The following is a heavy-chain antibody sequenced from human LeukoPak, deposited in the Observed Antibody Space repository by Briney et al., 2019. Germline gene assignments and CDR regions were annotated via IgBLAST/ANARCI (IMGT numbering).Heavy chain of an antibody. Sequence: GGSLRLSCAASGFTFSSYDMSWVRQAPGKGLECVASISRGGGGSTYYADSVKGRFTISRDNTKNTLYLQMNSLRAEDTAVYYCAKDYSNSNPFDYWGQGTLVTVSS. V-gene: IGHV3-23*01. CDR1: GFTFSSYD. CDR3: AKDYSNSNPFDY. J-gene: IGHJ4*02. CDR2: ISRGGGGST. D-gene: IGHD4-11*01.